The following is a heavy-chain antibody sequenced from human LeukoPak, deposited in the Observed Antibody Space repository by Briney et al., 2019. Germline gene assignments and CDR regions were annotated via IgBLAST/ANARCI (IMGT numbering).Heavy chain of an antibody. Sequence: GGSLRLSCAASGFTFSSYSMNWVRQAPGKGLEWVSSISSSSSYIYYADSVKGRFTISRDNAKNSLYLQMNSLRAEDTAVYYCARAYYYGSGSMDNWFDPWDQGTLVTVSS. CDR2: ISSSSSYI. CDR3: ARAYYYGSGSMDNWFDP. J-gene: IGHJ5*02. CDR1: GFTFSSYS. V-gene: IGHV3-21*01. D-gene: IGHD3-10*01.